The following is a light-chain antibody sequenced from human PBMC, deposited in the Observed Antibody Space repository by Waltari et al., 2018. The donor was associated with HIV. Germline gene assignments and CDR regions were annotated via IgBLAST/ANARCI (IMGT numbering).Light chain of an antibody. Sequence: QSVLTQPPSVSGAPGQRVTISCTGSSSNIGAGYDVHWYQQLPGTAPKLLIYGNSKRPAGGPDRYSGSKSGTSASLAITELQAEDESDYYGQSYDSSLSGSVFGGGTKLTV. CDR3: QSYDSSLSGSV. J-gene: IGLJ2*01. V-gene: IGLV1-40*01. CDR2: GNS. CDR1: SSNIGAGYD.